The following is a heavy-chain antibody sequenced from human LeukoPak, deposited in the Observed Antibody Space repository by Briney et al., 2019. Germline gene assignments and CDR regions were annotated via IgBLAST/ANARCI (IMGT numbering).Heavy chain of an antibody. V-gene: IGHV1-3*01. CDR2: INAGNGNT. J-gene: IGHJ5*02. D-gene: IGHD3-9*01. CDR3: AGGFDEYPAGDWFDP. Sequence: GASVKVSCKASGYTFTSYAMHWVRQAPGQRLEWMGWINAGNGNTKYSQKFQGRVTITRDTSASTAYMELSSLRSEDTAVYYCAGGFDEYPAGDWFDPWGQGTLVTVSS. CDR1: GYTFTSYA.